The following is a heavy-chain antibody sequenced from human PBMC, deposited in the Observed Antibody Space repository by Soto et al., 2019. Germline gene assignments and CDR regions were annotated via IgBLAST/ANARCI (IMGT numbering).Heavy chain of an antibody. J-gene: IGHJ5*02. CDR3: ARGIKYGAYSRWFDP. CDR1: GSTFPSYD. Sequence: ASVQVYLPAAGSTFPSYDINLVRQAPGQGLEYLGWMNPNSGNTGYVQKFQGRVTMTRDTSISTAYMELSSLRSEDSAVYFCARGIKYGAYSRWFDPWGQGTLVTVSS. V-gene: IGHV1-8*01. CDR2: MNPNSGNT. D-gene: IGHD4-17*01.